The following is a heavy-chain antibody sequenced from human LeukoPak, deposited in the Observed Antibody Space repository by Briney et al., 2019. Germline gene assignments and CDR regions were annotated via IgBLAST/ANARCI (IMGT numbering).Heavy chain of an antibody. CDR2: IYSGGST. CDR3: ARVLWFGELIDY. CDR1: GFTVSSNY. V-gene: IGHV3-53*01. D-gene: IGHD3-10*01. Sequence: GGSLRLSCAASGFTVSSNYMSWVRQAPGKGLGWVSVIYSGGSTYYADSVKGRFTISRDNSKNTLYLQMNSLRAEDTAVYYCARVLWFGELIDYWGQGTLATVSS. J-gene: IGHJ4*02.